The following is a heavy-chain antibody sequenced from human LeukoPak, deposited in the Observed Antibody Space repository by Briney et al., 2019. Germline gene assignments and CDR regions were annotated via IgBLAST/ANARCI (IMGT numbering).Heavy chain of an antibody. V-gene: IGHV3-30*02. Sequence: GGSLRLSCAASGFTFSSYSMNWVRQAPGKGLEWVAFIRYDGSNKYYADSVKGRFTISRDNSKNTLYLQMNSLRAEDTAVYYCAKDLRGDDAFDIWGQGTMVTVSS. CDR2: IRYDGSNK. CDR3: AKDLRGDDAFDI. CDR1: GFTFSSYS. J-gene: IGHJ3*02. D-gene: IGHD7-27*01.